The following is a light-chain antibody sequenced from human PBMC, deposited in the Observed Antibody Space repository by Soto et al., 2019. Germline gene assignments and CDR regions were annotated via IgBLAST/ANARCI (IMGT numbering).Light chain of an antibody. Sequence: EIVLTQFPGALSLSPGERVTLSCRASQTVSNTYLAWYQQKSGQAPKFLIYGASNRPTGIPDRFSGRGSGTNFTLTISRLEHEDFAVYYCQQYGDVPPTYGGGNKVEIK. J-gene: IGKJ4*01. CDR1: QTVSNTY. CDR2: GAS. CDR3: QQYGDVPPT. V-gene: IGKV3-20*01.